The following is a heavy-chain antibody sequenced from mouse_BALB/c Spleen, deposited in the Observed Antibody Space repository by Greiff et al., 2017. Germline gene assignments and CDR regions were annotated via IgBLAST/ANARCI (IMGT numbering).Heavy chain of an antibody. V-gene: IGHV5-4*02. CDR3: AREAYYGNFGWFAY. J-gene: IGHJ3*01. CDR1: GFTFSDYY. Sequence: EVKLEESGGGLVKPGGSLKLSCAASGFTFSDYYMYWVRQTPEKRLEWVATISDGGSYTYYPDSVKGRFTISRDNAKNNLYLQMSSLKSEDTAMYYCAREAYYGNFGWFAYWGQGTLVTVSA. CDR2: ISDGGSYT. D-gene: IGHD2-10*01.